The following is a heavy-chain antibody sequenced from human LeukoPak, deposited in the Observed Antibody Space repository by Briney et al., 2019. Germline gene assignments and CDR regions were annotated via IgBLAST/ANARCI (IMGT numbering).Heavy chain of an antibody. CDR2: TSGDNVNT. CDR3: ARDWEWRARRDLFDP. CDR1: GYTFISYG. Sequence: ASVNVSCKASGYTFISYGISWVRQAPGQGLEWMGWTSGDNVNTYYAQKFLGRVTITTDTSTTTAYMELRGLRSDDTAVYYCARDWEWRARRDLFDPWGQGTRVTVSS. J-gene: IGHJ5*02. D-gene: IGHD3-3*01. V-gene: IGHV1-18*01.